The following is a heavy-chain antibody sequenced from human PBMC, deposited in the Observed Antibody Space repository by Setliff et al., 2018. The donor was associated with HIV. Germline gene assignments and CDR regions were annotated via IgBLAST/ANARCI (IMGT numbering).Heavy chain of an antibody. Sequence: SETLSLTCTLSGGSVSSSGYYWGWLRQPPGQGPEWIGSVYYTGSTYYSLSLNSRVTISVDTSKNQFSLKLSSVTAADTAVYYCARDQRTAVAGTYYWGQGTLVTVSS. J-gene: IGHJ4*02. CDR1: GGSVSSSGYY. D-gene: IGHD6-19*01. CDR3: ARDQRTAVAGTYY. CDR2: VYYTGST. V-gene: IGHV4-39*07.